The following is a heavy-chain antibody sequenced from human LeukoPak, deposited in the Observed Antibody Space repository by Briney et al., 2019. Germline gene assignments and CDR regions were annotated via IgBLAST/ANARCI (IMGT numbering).Heavy chain of an antibody. CDR3: ARGQYSGSCFDN. Sequence: SETLSLTCTVSGGSISSYLWSWIRQPPGKGLEWIGYIYYSGRTNYNPSLKSRVTIFVATSKNQFSLKVSSVTAADTAVYYCARGQYSGSCFDNWGQGSLVTVSS. D-gene: IGHD1-26*01. CDR1: GGSISSYL. V-gene: IGHV4-59*01. J-gene: IGHJ4*02. CDR2: IYYSGRT.